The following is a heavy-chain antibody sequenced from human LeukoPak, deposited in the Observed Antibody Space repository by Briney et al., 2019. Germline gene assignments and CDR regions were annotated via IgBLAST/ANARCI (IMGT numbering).Heavy chain of an antibody. J-gene: IGHJ5*02. Sequence: SETLSLTCTVSGGSISTYYWTWIRQPPGKGLEWIGYIYYSGSTNYNPSLKSRVTISVDTSKNQFSLKLSSVTAADTAVYYCARAYCSGGSCYSSRGMFDPWGQGTLVTVSS. CDR2: IYYSGST. CDR3: ARAYCSGGSCYSSRGMFDP. V-gene: IGHV4-59*01. D-gene: IGHD2-15*01. CDR1: GGSISTYY.